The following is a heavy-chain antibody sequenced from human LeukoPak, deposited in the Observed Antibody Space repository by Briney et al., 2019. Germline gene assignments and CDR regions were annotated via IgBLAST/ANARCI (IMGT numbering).Heavy chain of an antibody. V-gene: IGHV1-2*02. Sequence: GASVKVSCKASTYTFTDNSIHWVRQAPGQGPQWMGGINPNSGDTHYARNFQDRVTMTRDTSVSTAYMELTSLRSDDTAMYYCARENSFGSGSYIFDSWGQGTLVTVSS. J-gene: IGHJ4*02. CDR1: TYTFTDNS. CDR2: INPNSGDT. D-gene: IGHD3-10*01. CDR3: ARENSFGSGSYIFDS.